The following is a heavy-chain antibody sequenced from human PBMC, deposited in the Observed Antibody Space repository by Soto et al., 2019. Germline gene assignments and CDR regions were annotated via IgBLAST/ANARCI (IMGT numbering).Heavy chain of an antibody. CDR3: ARVSDYDILTGYLTDYFDY. CDR2: ISAYNGNT. D-gene: IGHD3-9*01. V-gene: IGHV1-18*01. CDR1: GYTFTSYG. J-gene: IGHJ4*02. Sequence: ASVKVSCKASGYTFTSYGISWVRHAPGQGLEWMGWISAYNGNTNYAQKLQGRVTMTTDTSTSTAYMELRSLRSDDTAVYYCARVSDYDILTGYLTDYFDYWGQGTLVTVSS.